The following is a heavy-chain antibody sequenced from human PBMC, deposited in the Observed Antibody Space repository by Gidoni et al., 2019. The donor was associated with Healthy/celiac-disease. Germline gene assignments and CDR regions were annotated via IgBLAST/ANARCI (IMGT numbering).Heavy chain of an antibody. CDR3: ARVGGYYYDSSGYPSLFDY. V-gene: IGHV4-59*01. D-gene: IGHD3-22*01. CDR1: GGSLSSYY. CDR2: IYYSGST. Sequence: QVQLQESGPGLVKPSETLSLTCTVSGGSLSSYYWSWIRQPPGKGLEWIGYIYYSGSTNYNPSLKSRVTISVDTSKNQFSLKLSSVTAADTAVYYCARVGGYYYDSSGYPSLFDYWGQGTLVTVSS. J-gene: IGHJ4*02.